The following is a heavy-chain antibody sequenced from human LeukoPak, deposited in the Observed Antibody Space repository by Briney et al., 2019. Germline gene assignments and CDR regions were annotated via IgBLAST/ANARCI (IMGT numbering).Heavy chain of an antibody. V-gene: IGHV4-34*01. CDR1: GGSFSGYY. J-gene: IGHJ3*02. CDR2: INHSGST. CDR3: ARAPHYDILTGYAFDI. D-gene: IGHD3-9*01. Sequence: SETLSLTCDVYGGSFSGYYWSWIRQPPGKGLEWIGEINHSGSTNYNPSLKSRVTISVDTSKNQFSLKLSSVTAADTAVYYCARAPHYDILTGYAFDIWGQGTMVTVS.